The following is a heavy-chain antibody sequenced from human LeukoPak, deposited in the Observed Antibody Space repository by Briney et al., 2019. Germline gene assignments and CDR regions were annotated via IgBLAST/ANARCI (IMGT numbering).Heavy chain of an antibody. Sequence: SETLSLTCTVSSYSISSGYYWGWIRQPPGKGLEWIGSIYHSGSTYYNPSLKSRVTISVDTSKNQFSLKLSSVTAADTAVYYCARVADNAFDYWGQGTLVTVSS. CDR1: SYSISSGYY. CDR2: IYHSGST. CDR3: ARVADNAFDY. J-gene: IGHJ4*02. D-gene: IGHD5-24*01. V-gene: IGHV4-38-2*02.